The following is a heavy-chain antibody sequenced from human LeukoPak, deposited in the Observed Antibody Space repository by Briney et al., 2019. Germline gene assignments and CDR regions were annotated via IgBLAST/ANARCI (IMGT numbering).Heavy chain of an antibody. V-gene: IGHV1-69*13. CDR2: IIPIFGIA. Sequence: ASVKVSCKASGGTFSSYGISWVRQAPGQGLEWMGGIIPIFGIANYAQKFQGRVTITADESTSTAYMELSSLRSEDTAVYYCARLDEYSSSSRYYGMDVWGQGTTVTVSS. CDR3: ARLDEYSSSSRYYGMDV. CDR1: GGTFSSYG. D-gene: IGHD6-6*01. J-gene: IGHJ6*02.